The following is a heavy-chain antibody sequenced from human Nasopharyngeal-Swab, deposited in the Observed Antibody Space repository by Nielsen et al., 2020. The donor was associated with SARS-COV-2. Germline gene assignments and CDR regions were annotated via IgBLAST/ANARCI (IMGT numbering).Heavy chain of an antibody. D-gene: IGHD3-10*01. CDR1: GYTFTSYY. CDR3: ARPVGRFGELSPFDY. V-gene: IGHV1-46*01. J-gene: IGHJ4*02. CDR2: INPSGGST. Sequence: ASVKVSCKASGYTFTSYYMHWVRQAPGQGLEWMGIINPSGGSTSYAQKFQGRVTMTRDTSTSTAYMELSSLRSEDTAVYYCARPVGRFGELSPFDYWGQGTLVTVSS.